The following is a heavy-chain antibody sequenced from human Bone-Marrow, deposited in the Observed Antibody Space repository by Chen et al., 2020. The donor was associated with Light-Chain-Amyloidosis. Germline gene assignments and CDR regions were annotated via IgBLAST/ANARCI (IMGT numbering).Heavy chain of an antibody. D-gene: IGHD3-3*01. Sequence: QVQLVQSGTEVKKPGASVKVSCKASGYTFTGYHIHWVRQAPGQGLEWMGWINPNSGGTNYAQKFQDRVTMTRDRSISTAYMEVSRLGADDTAVYYCARVMTEAVFGVVAAGMDVWGQGTTVTVSS. V-gene: IGHV1-2*02. J-gene: IGHJ6*02. CDR3: ARVMTEAVFGVVAAGMDV. CDR2: INPNSGGT. CDR1: GYTFTGYH.